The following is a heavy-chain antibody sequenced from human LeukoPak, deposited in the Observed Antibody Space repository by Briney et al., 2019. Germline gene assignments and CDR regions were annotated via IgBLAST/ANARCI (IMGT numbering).Heavy chain of an antibody. D-gene: IGHD6-6*01. CDR2: IYYSGST. Sequence: SETLSLTCTVSGGSISSSSYYWGWIRQPPGKGLEWIGSIYYSGSTYYNPSLKSRVTISVDTSKNQFSLKLNSVTAADTAVYYCVRRVAVRPRYAFDIWGQGTMVTVSS. J-gene: IGHJ3*02. CDR3: VRRVAVRPRYAFDI. V-gene: IGHV4-39*07. CDR1: GGSISSSSYY.